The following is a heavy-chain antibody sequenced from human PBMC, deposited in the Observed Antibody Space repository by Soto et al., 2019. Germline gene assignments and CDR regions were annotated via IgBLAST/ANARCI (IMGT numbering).Heavy chain of an antibody. CDR2: IYYSGST. CDR3: ARLGIAAAGTDYYYGMDV. D-gene: IGHD6-13*01. J-gene: IGHJ6*02. Sequence: SETLSLTCTVSGGSISSSSYYWGWIRQPPGKGLEWIGSIYYSGSTYYNPSLKSRVTISVDTSKNQFSLKLSSVTAADTAVYYCARLGIAAAGTDYYYGMDVWGQGTTVTVSS. V-gene: IGHV4-39*01. CDR1: GGSISSSSYY.